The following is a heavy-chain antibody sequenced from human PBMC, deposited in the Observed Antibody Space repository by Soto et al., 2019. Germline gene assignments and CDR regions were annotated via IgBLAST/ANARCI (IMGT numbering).Heavy chain of an antibody. CDR2: MSFDGNHQ. CDR1: GFTINRND. V-gene: IGHV3-30*03. J-gene: IGHJ6*02. CDR3: ASCERFPRVGVDYYALDV. D-gene: IGHD3-3*01. Sequence: QVHLVESGGGVVQPGGSLRLSCAASGFTINRNDMYWVRQAPGKGLEWVAVMSFDGNHQHYADSVKGRFTISRDNSKNTRSLEMNSLRRDDTAVYYCASCERFPRVGVDYYALDVWGQGTPVIVSS.